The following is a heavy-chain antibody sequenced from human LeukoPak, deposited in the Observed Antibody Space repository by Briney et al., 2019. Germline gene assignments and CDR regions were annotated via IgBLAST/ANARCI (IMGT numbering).Heavy chain of an antibody. CDR1: GFTVSSNY. CDR2: IYSGGST. CDR3: ARGHRHLLRFLGYYYGMDV. J-gene: IGHJ6*02. D-gene: IGHD3-3*01. Sequence: PGGSLRLSCAASGFTVSSNYMSWVRQAPGKGLEWVSVIYSGGSTYYADSVKGRFTISRHNSKNTLYLQMNSLRAEDTAVYYCARGHRHLLRFLGYYYGMDVWGQGTTVTVSS. V-gene: IGHV3-53*04.